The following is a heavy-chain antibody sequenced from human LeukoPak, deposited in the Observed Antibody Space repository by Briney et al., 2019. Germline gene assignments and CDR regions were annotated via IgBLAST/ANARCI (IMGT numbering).Heavy chain of an antibody. J-gene: IGHJ4*02. CDR3: SGRDSSRNPWAY. CDR2: IRPDGSDK. D-gene: IGHD2-2*01. V-gene: IGHV3-7*01. CDR1: GFTFNTFW. Sequence: GGSLRLSCAASGFTFNTFWMKWVRLAPGRGLEWLANIRPDGSDKYYVDSVRGRFTISRDNGKNLVYLEMNSLRVEDTAVYYCSGRDSSRNPWAYWGQGTLVSVSS.